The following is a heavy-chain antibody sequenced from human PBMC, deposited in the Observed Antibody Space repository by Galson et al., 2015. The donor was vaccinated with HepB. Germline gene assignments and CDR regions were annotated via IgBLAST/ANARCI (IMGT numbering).Heavy chain of an antibody. V-gene: IGHV2-70*11. CDR2: IDWDDDK. Sequence: PALVKPTQTLTLTCTFSGFSLSTSGMCVSWIRQPPGKALEWLARIDWDDDKYYSTSLKTRLTISKDTSKNQVVLTMTNMDPVDTATYYCARNRNYYDSSGYYYLINGPLDYWGQGTLVTVSS. CDR1: GFSLSTSGMC. J-gene: IGHJ4*02. CDR3: ARNRNYYDSSGYYYLINGPLDY. D-gene: IGHD3-22*01.